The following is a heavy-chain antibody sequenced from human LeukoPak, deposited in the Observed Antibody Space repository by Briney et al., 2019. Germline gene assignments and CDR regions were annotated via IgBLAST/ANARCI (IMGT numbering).Heavy chain of an antibody. D-gene: IGHD3-3*01. CDR3: AKGVEWLVAGLIDD. J-gene: IGHJ4*02. V-gene: IGHV3-23*01. CDR2: ISASGDST. Sequence: PGGSLRLSCAASGFTFSTYGMGWVRQAPGKWLAWVSGISASGDSTYNAESVRGRFTISRDNSKNMLYLQMNSLRVDDTAVYYCAKGVEWLVAGLIDDWGQGTLVSVSS. CDR1: GFTFSTYG.